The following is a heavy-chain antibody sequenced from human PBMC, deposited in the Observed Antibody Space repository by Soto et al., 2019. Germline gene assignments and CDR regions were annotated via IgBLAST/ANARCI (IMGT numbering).Heavy chain of an antibody. V-gene: IGHV3-7*05. CDR1: GFIFSNYW. Sequence: EVQLVESGGGLVQPGGSLRLSCAASGFIFSNYWMSWVRHVPGRGLEWLAYIKQDGSEKYYVGSLEGRFIISRDNANNSLYLQMNSLRADDTAVYYCARDRGADALDFWGQGTMVTVSS. D-gene: IGHD3-10*01. CDR3: ARDRGADALDF. CDR2: IKQDGSEK. J-gene: IGHJ3*01.